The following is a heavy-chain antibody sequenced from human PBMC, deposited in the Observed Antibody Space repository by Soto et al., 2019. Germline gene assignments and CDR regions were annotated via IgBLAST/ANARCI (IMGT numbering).Heavy chain of an antibody. Sequence: EASVKVSCKASGYTFTGYYMRWVRQAPGQGLEWMGWINPNSGGTNYAQKFQGWVTMTRDTSISTAYIELSRLRSDDTAVYYCARDRPYSSSWYGMDVWGQGTTVTV. D-gene: IGHD6-13*01. CDR2: INPNSGGT. CDR1: GYTFTGYY. V-gene: IGHV1-2*04. J-gene: IGHJ6*02. CDR3: ARDRPYSSSWYGMDV.